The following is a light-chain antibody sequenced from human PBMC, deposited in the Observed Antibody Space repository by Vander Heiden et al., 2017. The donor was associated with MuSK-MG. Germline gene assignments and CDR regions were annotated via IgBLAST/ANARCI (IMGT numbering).Light chain of an antibody. J-gene: IGLJ1*01. V-gene: IGLV3-10*01. CDR1: ALPKNY. CDR3: YSTDSSGDLYV. Sequence: SYELRQSPSVSVSPGQTARITCSGDALPKNYAYWYQQKSGQAPVLVIYEDNKRPSGIPERFSGSSSGTMVTLTISGAQVEDEADYYCYSTDSSGDLYVFGTGTKVTVL. CDR2: EDN.